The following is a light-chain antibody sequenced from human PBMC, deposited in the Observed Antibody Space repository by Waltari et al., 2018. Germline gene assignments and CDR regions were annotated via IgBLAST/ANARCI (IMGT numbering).Light chain of an antibody. CDR1: QGVSTN. CDR2: GAS. Sequence: EILMTQSPATLSVSPGERHTLSCRASQGVSTNLAWYQQKPGQAPRLLIYGASTRATGIPDRISGSGSGTEFTLTISSLQSEDFAVYYCQHYNDWYTFGQGTKLEI. V-gene: IGKV3-15*01. CDR3: QHYNDWYT. J-gene: IGKJ2*01.